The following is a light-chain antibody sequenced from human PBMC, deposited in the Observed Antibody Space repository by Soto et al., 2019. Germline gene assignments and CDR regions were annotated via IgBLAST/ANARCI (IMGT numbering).Light chain of an antibody. CDR2: DAS. Sequence: DIQMTQSPSTLSASVGDRVTITCRASQSINIWLAWYQQKPGKAPKLLIYDASSLESGVPSRFSGSGTGAEIHLPIRRPQPDDFGTYSSQQYNSYSYTFGQGTKLEIK. CDR3: QQYNSYSYT. CDR1: QSINIW. V-gene: IGKV1-5*01. J-gene: IGKJ2*01.